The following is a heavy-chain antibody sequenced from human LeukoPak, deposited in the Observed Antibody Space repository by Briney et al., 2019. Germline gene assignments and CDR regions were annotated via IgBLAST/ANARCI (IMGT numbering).Heavy chain of an antibody. CDR2: MNPNSGNT. J-gene: IGHJ4*02. V-gene: IGHV1-8*01. Sequence: ASVKVSCKASGYTFTSYDINWVRQATGHGLEWMGWMNPNSGNTGYAQKFQGRVTLTRNTSISTGYMEVSSLRSEDTAVYYCAKGKGYYYDSSGYLEYWGQGTLVTVSS. CDR3: AKGKGYYYDSSGYLEY. D-gene: IGHD3-22*01. CDR1: GYTFTSYD.